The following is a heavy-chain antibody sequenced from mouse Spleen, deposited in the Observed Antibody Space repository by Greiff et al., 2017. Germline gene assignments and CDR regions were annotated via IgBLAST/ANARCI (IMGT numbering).Heavy chain of an antibody. CDR3: ARDYYGSMYFDY. J-gene: IGHJ2*01. CDR2: ISYDGSN. Sequence: EVQLQQSGPGLVKPSQSLSLTCSVTGYSITSGYYWNWIRQFPGNKLEWMGYISYDGSNNYNPSLKNRISITRDTSKNQFFLKLNSVTTEDTATYYCARDYYGSMYFDYWGQGTTLTVSS. V-gene: IGHV3-6*01. CDR1: GYSITSGYY. D-gene: IGHD1-1*01.